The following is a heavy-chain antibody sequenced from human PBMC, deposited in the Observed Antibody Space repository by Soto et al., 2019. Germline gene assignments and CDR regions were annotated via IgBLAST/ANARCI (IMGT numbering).Heavy chain of an antibody. D-gene: IGHD6-25*01. CDR3: AKDPSPQPTPAVTPGWCDP. CDR2: IYFTGKT. CDR1: GGSIREGGYY. V-gene: IGHV4-31*03. J-gene: IGHJ5*02. Sequence: SETLSLTCSVSGGSIREGGYYWAWIRQRPGKGLEWMGFIYFTGKTNYNPSFESRLSMSVDMSRSQLSLRLTSVTAADTAVYFCAKDPSPQPTPAVTPGWCDPWGPGILGTVSS.